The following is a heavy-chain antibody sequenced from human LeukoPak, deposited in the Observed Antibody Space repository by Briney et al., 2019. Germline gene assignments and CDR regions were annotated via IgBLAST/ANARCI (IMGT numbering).Heavy chain of an antibody. J-gene: IGHJ5*02. D-gene: IGHD2-21*02. CDR3: ACAPRGGGGFYCGS. CDR2: ISGSGGST. CDR1: GFTLSSYG. V-gene: IGHV3-23*01. Sequence: GGSLRLFCAASGFTLSSYGVSWVRHAPGKGVEWVSAISGSGGSTYYADSVKGRFTISREKYKNPLFLQMNSLRGGDPGVYFCACAPRGGGGFYCGSWGQGTLVTVSS.